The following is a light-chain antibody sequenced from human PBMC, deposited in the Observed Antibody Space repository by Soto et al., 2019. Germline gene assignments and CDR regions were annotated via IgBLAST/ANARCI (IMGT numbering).Light chain of an antibody. V-gene: IGLV2-14*01. Sequence: QSALTQPASVSGSPGQSITVSCTGTSGDVGGYNYVSWYQQHPGKVPKLMIYDVSNRPSGVSNRFSGSKSGNTASLTISGLQAEDEADYYCSSYTSSSTPFVFGTGTKLTVL. CDR3: SSYTSSSTPFV. J-gene: IGLJ1*01. CDR1: SGDVGGYNY. CDR2: DVS.